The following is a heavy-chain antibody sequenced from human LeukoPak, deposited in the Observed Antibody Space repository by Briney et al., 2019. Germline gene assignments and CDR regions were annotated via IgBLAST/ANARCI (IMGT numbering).Heavy chain of an antibody. CDR3: ARRSYHRASFDY. Sequence: SETLSLTCTVSGGSISSSSYYWGWIRQPPGKGLEWIGSIYYSGSTYYNPSLKSRVAISVDTSKNQFSLKLSSVTAADTAVYYRARRSYHRASFDYWGQGTLVTVSS. V-gene: IGHV4-39*07. D-gene: IGHD1-26*01. CDR1: GGSISSSSYY. CDR2: IYYSGST. J-gene: IGHJ4*02.